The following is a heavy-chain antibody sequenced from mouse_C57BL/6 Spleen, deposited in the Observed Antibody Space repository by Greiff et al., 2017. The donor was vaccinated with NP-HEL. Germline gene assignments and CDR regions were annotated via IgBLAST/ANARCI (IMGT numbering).Heavy chain of an antibody. CDR3: ARRSYAMDY. V-gene: IGHV1-54*01. Sequence: QVQLQQSGAELVRPGTSVKVSCKASGYAFTNYLIEWVKQRPGQGLEWIGVINPGSGGTNSNEKFKGKATLTAYKSSSTAYMQRSSLTSEDSAVYFCARRSYAMDYWGQGTSVTVSS. CDR1: GYAFTNYL. CDR2: INPGSGGT. J-gene: IGHJ4*01.